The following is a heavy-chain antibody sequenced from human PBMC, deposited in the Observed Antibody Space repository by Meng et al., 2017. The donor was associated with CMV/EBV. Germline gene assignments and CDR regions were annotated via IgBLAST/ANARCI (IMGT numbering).Heavy chain of an antibody. CDR2: INWNGSST. J-gene: IGHJ4*02. Sequence: GESLKISCAASGFTFDDYGMSWVRQAPGKGLEWVSGINWNGSSTGYADSVKGRFTISRDNAKNSLYLQMNSLRAEDTALYYCARDYSTLWDGSDYWGQGTLVTVSS. CDR3: ARDYSTLWDGSDY. V-gene: IGHV3-20*04. CDR1: GFTFDDYG. D-gene: IGHD3-10*01.